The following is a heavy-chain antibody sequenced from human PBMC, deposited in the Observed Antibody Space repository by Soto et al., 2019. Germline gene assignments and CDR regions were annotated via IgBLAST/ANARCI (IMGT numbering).Heavy chain of an antibody. CDR1: GGSISSSSYY. D-gene: IGHD5-12*01. Sequence: SETLSLTCTVSGGSISSSSYYWGWIRQPPGKGLEWIGSIYYSGSTYYNPSLKSRVTISVDTSKNRFSLKLSSVTAADTAVYYCARHRREWLRFFDYWGQGTLVTVSS. CDR3: ARHRREWLRFFDY. CDR2: IYYSGST. V-gene: IGHV4-39*01. J-gene: IGHJ4*02.